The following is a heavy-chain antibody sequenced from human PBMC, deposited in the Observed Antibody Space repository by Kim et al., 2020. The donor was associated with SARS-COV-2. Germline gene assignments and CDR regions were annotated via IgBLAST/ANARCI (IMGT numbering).Heavy chain of an antibody. CDR1: GFTFSSSA. V-gene: IGHV3-23*01. Sequence: GGSLRLSCAASGFTFSSSAMSWVRLAPGKGPEWVSSISASGTSTYYSGSVKGRFTISRDNSKNTLYVQMNSLRAEDTAGYYCAKDQRPSGSYGWFDSWG. D-gene: IGHD1-26*01. CDR2: ISASGTST. CDR3: AKDQRPSGSYGWFDS. J-gene: IGHJ5*01.